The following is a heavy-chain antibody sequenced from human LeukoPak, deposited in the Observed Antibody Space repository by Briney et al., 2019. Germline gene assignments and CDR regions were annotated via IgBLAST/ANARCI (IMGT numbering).Heavy chain of an antibody. D-gene: IGHD6-25*01. V-gene: IGHV3-7*01. CDR3: ARVATWSAGAF. Sequence: PGGSLRLSCVASGFTFSSYWMNWVRQAPGKGLEWVANIKGDGSARYYADSVRGRFTISRDNAKNSLYLQITSLGVEDTAVYYCARVATWSAGAFWGQGTLVTVSS. J-gene: IGHJ4*02. CDR1: GFTFSSYW. CDR2: IKGDGSAR.